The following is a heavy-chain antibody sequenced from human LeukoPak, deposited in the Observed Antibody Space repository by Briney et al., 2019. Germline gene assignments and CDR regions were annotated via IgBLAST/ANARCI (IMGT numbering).Heavy chain of an antibody. CDR2: IYHIGST. CDR3: ARAGRIITCCIDY. CDR1: GFSICRNYY. Sequence: PSETLSLTCGVSGFSICRNYYWAWIRQPPGKGLEWIGTIYHIGSTYYSPSLGSRVTMSVDTSKNEFSLNLKSVTAADTAVYYCARAGRIITCCIDYWGQGALVTVSS. V-gene: IGHV4-38-2*01. J-gene: IGHJ4*02. D-gene: IGHD3-10*01.